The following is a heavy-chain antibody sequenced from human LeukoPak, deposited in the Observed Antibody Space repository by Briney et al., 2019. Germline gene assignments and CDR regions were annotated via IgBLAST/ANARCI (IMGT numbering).Heavy chain of an antibody. CDR3: AIHPMVRGVTTFDY. CDR1: GFTFSSYS. Sequence: GGSLRLSCAASGFTFSSYSMNWVRQAPGKGLEWVSAISGSGGSTYYADSVKGRFTISRDNSKNTLYLQMNSLRAEDTAVYYCAIHPMVRGVTTFDYWGQGTLVTVSS. D-gene: IGHD3-10*01. CDR2: ISGSGGST. J-gene: IGHJ4*02. V-gene: IGHV3-23*01.